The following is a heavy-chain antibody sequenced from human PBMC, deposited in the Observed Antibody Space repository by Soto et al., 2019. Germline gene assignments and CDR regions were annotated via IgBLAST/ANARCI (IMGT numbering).Heavy chain of an antibody. CDR3: AKGGYASPFDY. Sequence: GGSLRLSCAASGFTFNTYAMTWVRQAPGKGLEWDSTIRGTDTSTYYAESVKGRFTISRDNSMNKLFLHMNSLRAEDTTIYYCAKGGYASPFDYWGLGTLVTVSS. CDR2: IRGTDTST. CDR1: GFTFNTYA. J-gene: IGHJ4*02. V-gene: IGHV3-23*01. D-gene: IGHD5-12*01.